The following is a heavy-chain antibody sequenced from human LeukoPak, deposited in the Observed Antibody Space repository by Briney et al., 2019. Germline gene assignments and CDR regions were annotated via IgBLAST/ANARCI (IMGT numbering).Heavy chain of an antibody. J-gene: IGHJ4*02. CDR2: ISAYNGNT. CDR3: AREETRFGSWDY. V-gene: IGHV1-18*01. Sequence: ASVKVSCKASGGTFSSYAISWVRQAPGQGLEWMGWISAYNGNTNYAQKLQGRVTMTTDTSTSTAYMELRSLRSDDTAVYYCAREETRFGSWDYWGQGTLVTVSS. CDR1: GGTFSSYA. D-gene: IGHD3-16*01.